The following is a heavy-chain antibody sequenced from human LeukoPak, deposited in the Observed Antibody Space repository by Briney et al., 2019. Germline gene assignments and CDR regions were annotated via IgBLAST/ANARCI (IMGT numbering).Heavy chain of an antibody. CDR2: INHSGST. J-gene: IGHJ5*02. CDR3: ARGRIAAAGTSWFDP. D-gene: IGHD6-13*01. Sequence: SETLSLTCAVYGGSFSGYYWSWIRQPPGKGLEWIGEINHSGSTNYNPSLKSQVTISVDTSKNQFSLKLSSVTAADTAVYYCARGRIAAAGTSWFDPWGQGTLVTVSS. CDR1: GGSFSGYY. V-gene: IGHV4-34*01.